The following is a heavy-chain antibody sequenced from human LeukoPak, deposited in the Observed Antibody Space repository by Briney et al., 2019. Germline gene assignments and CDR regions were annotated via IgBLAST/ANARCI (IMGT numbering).Heavy chain of an antibody. CDR3: AKFGDDFWSGPIEAPFDY. CDR2: ISGSGGST. CDR1: GFTFSSYA. D-gene: IGHD3-3*01. V-gene: IGHV3-23*01. Sequence: GGSLRLSCAASGFTFSSYAMSWVRQAPGKGLEWVSAISGSGGSTYYADSVKGRFTISRDNSKNTLYLQMDSLRAEDTAVYYCAKFGDDFWSGPIEAPFDYWGQGTLVTVSS. J-gene: IGHJ4*02.